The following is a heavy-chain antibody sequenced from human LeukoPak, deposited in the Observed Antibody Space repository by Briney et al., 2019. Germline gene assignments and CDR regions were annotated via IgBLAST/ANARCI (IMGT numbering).Heavy chain of an antibody. CDR2: IIPILGIA. J-gene: IGHJ4*02. V-gene: IGHV1-69*04. Sequence: ASVKVSCKASGGTFSSYTISWVRRAPGQGLEWMGRIIPILGIANYAQKFQGRVTITADKSTSTAYMELSSLRSEDTAVYYCARDGVAGKDYFDYWGQGTLVTVSS. CDR1: GGTFSSYT. D-gene: IGHD6-19*01. CDR3: ARDGVAGKDYFDY.